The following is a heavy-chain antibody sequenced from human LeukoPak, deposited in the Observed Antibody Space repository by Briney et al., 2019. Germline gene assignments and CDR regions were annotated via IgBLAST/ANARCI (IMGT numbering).Heavy chain of an antibody. V-gene: IGHV4-38-2*01. J-gene: IGHJ3*02. D-gene: IGHD2/OR15-2a*01. CDR2: VYHSGST. Sequence: MSSETLSLTCGVSGYSIRTGYYWGWVRQPPGEDVEWIGSVYHSGSTYYNPSLKSRVNILVDTSKNHFSLSLTSVTAADTAVYYCARSYFSVGAFDIRGQGTMVTVSS. CDR3: ARSYFSVGAFDI. CDR1: GYSIRTGYY.